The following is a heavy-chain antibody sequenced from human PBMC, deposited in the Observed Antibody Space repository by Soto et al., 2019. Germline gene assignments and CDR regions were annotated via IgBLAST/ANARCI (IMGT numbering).Heavy chain of an antibody. Sequence: QVQLVQSGAEVRQPASSVKVSCKTSGATFSSYAITWVRQAPGQGLEWMGGIVPTVDTSTYAQKFQGRVTITADKFMNTVYMELRSLRSDDTAVYYCVRVVAIPGYPDNWGQGTLVTVSS. J-gene: IGHJ4*02. CDR3: VRVVAIPGYPDN. V-gene: IGHV1-69*14. CDR2: IVPTVDTS. CDR1: GATFSSYA. D-gene: IGHD5-12*01.